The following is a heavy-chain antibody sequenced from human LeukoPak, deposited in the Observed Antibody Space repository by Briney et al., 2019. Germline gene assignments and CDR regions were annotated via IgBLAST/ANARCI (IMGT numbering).Heavy chain of an antibody. CDR1: GFTVSSNY. CDR3: ASYGDYGFDY. CDR2: IYSGGST. D-gene: IGHD4-17*01. V-gene: IGHV3-53*01. J-gene: IGHJ4*02. Sequence: GGSLRLSRAASGFTVSSNYMSWVRQAPGKGLEWVSVIYSGGSTYYADSVKGRFTISRDNSKNTLYLQMNSLRAEDTAVYYCASYGDYGFDYWGQGTLVTVSS.